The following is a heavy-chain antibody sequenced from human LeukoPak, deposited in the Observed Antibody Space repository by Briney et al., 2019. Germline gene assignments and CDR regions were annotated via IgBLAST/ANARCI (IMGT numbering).Heavy chain of an antibody. CDR2: IWYDGSNK. CDR1: GFTFSSYG. J-gene: IGHJ4*02. Sequence: GGSLRLSCAASGFTFSSYGMHWVRQAPGKGLERVAVIWYDGSNKYYADSVKGRFTISRDNSKNTLYLQMNSLRAEDTAVYYCARDGPEQLWIRESRRVYDYWGQGTLVTVSS. D-gene: IGHD5-18*01. V-gene: IGHV3-33*01. CDR3: ARDGPEQLWIRESRRVYDY.